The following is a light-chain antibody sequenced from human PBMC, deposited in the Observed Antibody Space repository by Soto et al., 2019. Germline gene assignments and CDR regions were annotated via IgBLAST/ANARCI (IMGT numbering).Light chain of an antibody. CDR2: DAS. CDR1: QGVSRF. V-gene: IGKV3-11*01. Sequence: EIVLTQSPATLSLSPGERAALSCRASQGVSRFLAWYQQKPGQAPRLLIYDASNRATGIPARFSGSGSGTDFPLAISSLEPEDFAVYYCQQRSSWPLTFGGGTKVEIK. J-gene: IGKJ4*01. CDR3: QQRSSWPLT.